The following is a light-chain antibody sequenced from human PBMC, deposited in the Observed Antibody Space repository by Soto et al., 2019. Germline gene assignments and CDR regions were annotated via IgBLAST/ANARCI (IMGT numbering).Light chain of an antibody. CDR2: LDSDGSH. J-gene: IGLJ2*01. V-gene: IGLV4-69*01. CDR1: SGHSSYA. CDR3: QTWGTGIHVV. Sequence: HLVLTQSPSASASLGASVKLTCTLSSGHSSYAIAWHQQQPEKGPRYLMKLDSDGSHTKGDAIPDRFSGSSSGAERYLTISSLQSEDEADYYCQTWGTGIHVVFGGGTKVTVL.